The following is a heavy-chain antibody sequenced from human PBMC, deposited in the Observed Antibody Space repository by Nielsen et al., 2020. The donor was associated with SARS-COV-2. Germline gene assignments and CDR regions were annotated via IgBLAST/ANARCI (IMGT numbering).Heavy chain of an antibody. CDR2: IYPGDSDT. V-gene: IGHV5-51*01. D-gene: IGHD3-10*01. CDR3: ARLITMVRGYYGMDV. Sequence: GESLKISCKGSGYSFTSYWIGWVRQMPGKGLEWMGIIYPGDSDTRYSPSFQGQVTISADKSISTAYLQWSSLKASDTAMYYCARLITMVRGYYGMDVWGQGTTVTVPS. J-gene: IGHJ6*02. CDR1: GYSFTSYW.